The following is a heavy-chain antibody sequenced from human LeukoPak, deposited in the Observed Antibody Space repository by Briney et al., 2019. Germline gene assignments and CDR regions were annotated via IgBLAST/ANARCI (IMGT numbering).Heavy chain of an antibody. J-gene: IGHJ4*02. D-gene: IGHD4-23*01. CDR1: GYTFTGYY. CDR3: ARDVVFGGNSTHFDY. CDR2: INPSGGST. V-gene: IGHV1-46*01. Sequence: ASVTVSCKASGYTFTGYYMHWVRQAPGQGLEWMGIINPSGGSTIYAQKFQGRVTMTRDTSTSTVYMELSSLRSEDTAVYYLARDVVFGGNSTHFDYWGQATLVAVSS.